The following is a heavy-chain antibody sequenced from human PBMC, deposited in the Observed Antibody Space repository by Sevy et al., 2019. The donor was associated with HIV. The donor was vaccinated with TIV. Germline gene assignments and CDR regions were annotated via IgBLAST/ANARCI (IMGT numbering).Heavy chain of an antibody. CDR2: IYYSGST. V-gene: IGHV4-31*03. Sequence: SETLSLTCTVSDGSISSGGYYWSWIRQHPGKGLEWIGYIYYSGSTYYNPSLKSRVTISVDTSKNQFSLKLSSVTAADTAVYYCARALDSSSWYPTGCAFDIWGQGTMVTVSS. CDR3: ARALDSSSWYPTGCAFDI. CDR1: DGSISSGGYY. D-gene: IGHD6-13*01. J-gene: IGHJ3*02.